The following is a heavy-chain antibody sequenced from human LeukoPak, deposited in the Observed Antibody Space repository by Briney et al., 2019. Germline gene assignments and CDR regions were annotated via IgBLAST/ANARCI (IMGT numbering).Heavy chain of an antibody. J-gene: IGHJ4*02. Sequence: LGGSLRLSCAASGFTFSNAWMGWVREAPGKGLEWVGRIKSKTDGGTTDYAAPVKDRFTISRDDSKNTLYLQMNSVKTEDTAVYYCTTSYCGGDCYGIYWGQGTLVTVSS. CDR2: IKSKTDGGTT. CDR3: TTSYCGGDCYGIY. D-gene: IGHD2-21*02. V-gene: IGHV3-15*01. CDR1: GFTFSNAW.